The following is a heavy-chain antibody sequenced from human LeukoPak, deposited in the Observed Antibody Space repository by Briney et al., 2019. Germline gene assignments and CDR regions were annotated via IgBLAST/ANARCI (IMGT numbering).Heavy chain of an antibody. CDR3: ARDRSLGELWWGY. CDR2: IYHSGST. J-gene: IGHJ4*02. V-gene: IGHV4-38-2*02. D-gene: IGHD3-10*01. CDR1: GYSISSGYY. Sequence: QASETLSLTCTVSGYSISSGYYWGWIRQPPGKGLEWIGSIYHSGSTYYNPSLKSRVTISVDTSKNQFSLKLSSVTAADTAVYYCARDRSLGELWWGYWGQGTLVTVSS.